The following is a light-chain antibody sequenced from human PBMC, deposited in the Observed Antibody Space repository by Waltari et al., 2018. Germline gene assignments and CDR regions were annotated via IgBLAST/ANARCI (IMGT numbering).Light chain of an antibody. V-gene: IGLV1-40*01. CDR3: QSYDSSLSGSV. CDR2: GTS. J-gene: IGLJ2*01. CDR1: SSNIGAGYD. Sequence: QSGLTQPPSVSGAPGQRVTISCTGSSSNIGAGYDVHWYQLLPGTAPNLHISGTSHRPSGVPDRFSGSRPGTSASLAITGLQAEDEAGYYCQSYDSSLSGSVFGGGTKLTVL.